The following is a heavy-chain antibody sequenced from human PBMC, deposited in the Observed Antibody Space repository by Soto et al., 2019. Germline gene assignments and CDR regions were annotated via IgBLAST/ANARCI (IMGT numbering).Heavy chain of an antibody. D-gene: IGHD3-3*01. V-gene: IGHV1-8*01. J-gene: IGHJ6*03. CDR3: ARAQTHDYYFWSGYPYYYYMDF. CDR2: MNPNSGNT. Sequence: ASVKVSCKASGYTFTSYDINWVRQATGQGLEWMGWMNPNSGNTGYAQKFQGRVTMTRNTSISTAYMELSSLRSEDTAVYYCARAQTHDYYFWSGYPYYYYMDFWGKGTMVTGSS. CDR1: GYTFTSYD.